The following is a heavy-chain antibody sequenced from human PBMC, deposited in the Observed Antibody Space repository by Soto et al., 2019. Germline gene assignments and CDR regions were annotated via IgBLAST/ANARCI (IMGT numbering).Heavy chain of an antibody. Sequence: PLETLSLTCTVSGGSISSGGYYWSWIRQHPGKGLEWIGYIYYSGSTYYNPSLKSRVTISVDTSKNQFSLKLSSVTAADTAVYYCARGVYYYDSRGTNPFDPWRQGTLVTVSS. CDR2: IYYSGST. CDR3: ARGVYYYDSRGTNPFDP. D-gene: IGHD3-22*01. CDR1: GGSISSGGYY. J-gene: IGHJ5*02. V-gene: IGHV4-31*03.